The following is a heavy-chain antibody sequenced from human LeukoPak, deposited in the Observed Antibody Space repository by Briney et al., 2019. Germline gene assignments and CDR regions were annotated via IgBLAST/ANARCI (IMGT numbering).Heavy chain of an antibody. CDR3: ARSPYTYYAMDV. CDR1: GDSISSRNW. Sequence: PSETLSLTCDVSGDSISSRNWWSWVRQSPGKGLGWIGEIHHSESTNSNPSLKSRVTISVDKSKNQISLKLTSVTAADTAVYFCARSPYTYYAMDVWGKGTTVTVSS. D-gene: IGHD4-11*01. V-gene: IGHV4-4*02. J-gene: IGHJ6*04. CDR2: IHHSEST.